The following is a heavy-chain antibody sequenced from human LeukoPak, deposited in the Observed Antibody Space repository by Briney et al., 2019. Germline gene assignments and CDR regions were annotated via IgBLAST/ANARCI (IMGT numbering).Heavy chain of an antibody. CDR1: GFTFSSYS. CDR2: ISSSSSTI. Sequence: GGSLRLSCAASGFTFSSYSMNWVRQAPGKGLEWVSYISSSSSTIYYADSVKGRFTISRDNAKNSLYLQMNSLRAEDTAMYYCAKGSRGYLWNFDYLGQGTLVTVSS. D-gene: IGHD3-22*01. CDR3: AKGSRGYLWNFDY. V-gene: IGHV3-48*04. J-gene: IGHJ4*02.